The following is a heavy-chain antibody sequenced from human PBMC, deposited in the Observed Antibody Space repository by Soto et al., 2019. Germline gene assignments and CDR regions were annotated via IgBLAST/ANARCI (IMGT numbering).Heavy chain of an antibody. CDR2: IIAVFGTA. CDR1: GGTFRRYT. J-gene: IGHJ4*02. V-gene: IGHV1-69*06. Sequence: QVQLVQSGAEAKKPGSSVKVSCKVSGGTFRRYTINWVRQAPGQGLEWMGGIIAVFGTATYAQKFQGRVTITADKSTSTAYMELISLRSEDTAMYYCARELPTDSGYYGNYFDYWGQGTLVTVSS. CDR3: ARELPTDSGYYGNYFDY. D-gene: IGHD4-17*01.